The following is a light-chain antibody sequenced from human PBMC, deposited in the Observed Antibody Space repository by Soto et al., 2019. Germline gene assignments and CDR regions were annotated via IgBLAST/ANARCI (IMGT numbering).Light chain of an antibody. CDR2: GAS. CDR1: RSVSNNY. J-gene: IGKJ1*01. V-gene: IGKV3-20*01. CDR3: QQYGSSGT. Sequence: EIVLTQSPGTLSLSPGERATLSCRASRSVSNNYLAWYQQKPGQAPRLLILGASNRATGIPDRFSGSGSGTDFTLTISRLEPEDFAVYYCQQYGSSGTFGQGTKVDIK.